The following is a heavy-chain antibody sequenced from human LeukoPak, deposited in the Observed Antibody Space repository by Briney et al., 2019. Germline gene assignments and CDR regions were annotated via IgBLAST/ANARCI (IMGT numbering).Heavy chain of an antibody. CDR1: GYTFTSYG. CDR2: ISAYNGNT. D-gene: IGHD6-13*01. Sequence: ASVKVSCTASGYTFTSYGISWVRQAPGQGLEWMGWISAYNGNTNYAQKLQGRVTMTTDTSTSTAYMELRSLRSDDTAVYYCARDRGWRSAGYSSSSSGPWGQGTLVTVSS. J-gene: IGHJ5*02. V-gene: IGHV1-18*01. CDR3: ARDRGWRSAGYSSSSSGP.